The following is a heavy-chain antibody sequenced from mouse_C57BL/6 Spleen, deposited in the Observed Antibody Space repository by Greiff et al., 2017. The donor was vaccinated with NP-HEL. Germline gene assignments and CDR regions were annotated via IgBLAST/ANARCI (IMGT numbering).Heavy chain of an antibody. CDR2: IYPGSGNT. D-gene: IGHD3-2*02. CDR1: GSSFTSYY. V-gene: IGHV1-66*01. CDR3: ARGGAQALFDY. J-gene: IGHJ2*01. Sequence: QVQLKQSGPELVKPGASVKISCKASGSSFTSYYIHWVQQRPGQGLEWIGWIYPGSGNTKYNEKFKGKATLTADTSSSTAYMQLSSLTSEDSAVYYCARGGAQALFDYWGQGTTLTVSS.